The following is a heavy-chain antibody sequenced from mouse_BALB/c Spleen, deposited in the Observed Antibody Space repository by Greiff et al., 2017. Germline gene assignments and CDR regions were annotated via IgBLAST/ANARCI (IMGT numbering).Heavy chain of an antibody. V-gene: IGHV1-14*01. J-gene: IGHJ3*01. CDR3: ARSGYDYDDGFAY. Sequence: VQLKQSGPELVKPGASVKMSCKASGYTFTSYVMHWVKQKPGQGLEWIGYINPYNDGTKYNEKFKGKATLTSDKSSSTAYMELSSLTSEDSAVYYCARSGYDYDDGFAYWGQGTLVTVSA. D-gene: IGHD2-4*01. CDR2: INPYNDGT. CDR1: GYTFTSYV.